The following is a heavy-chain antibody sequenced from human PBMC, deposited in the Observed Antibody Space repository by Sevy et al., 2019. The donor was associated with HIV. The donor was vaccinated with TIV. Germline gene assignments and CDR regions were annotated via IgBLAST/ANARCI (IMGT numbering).Heavy chain of an antibody. CDR2: ISDTGTST. CDR1: GFTFSTYS. J-gene: IGHJ4*02. CDR3: AKFAGDFPHFDF. D-gene: IGHD7-27*01. V-gene: IGHV3-23*01. Sequence: GGSLRLSCAASGFTFSTYSMTWVRQAPRKVLEWVSAISDTGTSTYCTDSVEGRFTISRDNSKSTLFLHMNSLRAEDTALYYCAKFAGDFPHFDFWGLGTLVTVSS.